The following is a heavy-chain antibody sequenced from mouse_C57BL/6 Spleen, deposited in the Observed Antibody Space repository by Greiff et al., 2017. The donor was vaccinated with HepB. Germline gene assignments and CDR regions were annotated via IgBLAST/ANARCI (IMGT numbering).Heavy chain of an antibody. J-gene: IGHJ3*01. CDR3: AREGPKGFAY. CDR1: GYTFTSYW. Sequence: QVQLQQPGAELVRPGTSVKLSCKASGYTFTSYWMHWVKQRPGQGLEWIGVIDPSDSYTNYNQKFKGKATLTVDTSSSTAYMQLSSLTSEDSAVYYCAREGPKGFAYWGQGTLVTVSA. V-gene: IGHV1-59*01. CDR2: IDPSDSYT.